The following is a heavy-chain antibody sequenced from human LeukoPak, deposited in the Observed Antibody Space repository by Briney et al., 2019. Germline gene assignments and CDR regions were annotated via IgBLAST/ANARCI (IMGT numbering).Heavy chain of an antibody. Sequence: ASVKVSCKXSGGTFSSYAISWVRQSPGQGLEWMGGIILIFGTANYAQKFQGRVTITADESTSTAYMELSSLRSEDTAVYYCARDPSYDILTGYSWFDPWGQGTLVTVSS. CDR2: IILIFGTA. V-gene: IGHV1-69*01. J-gene: IGHJ5*02. D-gene: IGHD3-9*01. CDR1: GGTFSSYA. CDR3: ARDPSYDILTGYSWFDP.